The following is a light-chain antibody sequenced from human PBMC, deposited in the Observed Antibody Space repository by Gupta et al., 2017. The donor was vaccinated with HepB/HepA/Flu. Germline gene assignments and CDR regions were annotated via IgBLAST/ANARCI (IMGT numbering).Light chain of an antibody. V-gene: IGKV1-39*01. J-gene: IGKJ2*02. Sequence: DIQMTQSPSSLSASVGDRVTITCRASQSISSYLNWCQQKPGKAPKLLIYAASSMQSGVPSRFSSSGSGTDFTLTISSLQPEDFATFYCQQCDSTPCNFGQGTKVEIK. CDR3: QQCDSTPCN. CDR1: QSISSY. CDR2: AAS.